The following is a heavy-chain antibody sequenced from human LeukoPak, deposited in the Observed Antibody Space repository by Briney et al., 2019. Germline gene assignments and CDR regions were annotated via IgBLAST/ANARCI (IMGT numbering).Heavy chain of an antibody. D-gene: IGHD3-22*01. CDR3: ARDREPSYDSSGYYLGPGDY. CDR1: GYTFTSYD. CDR2: MNPNSGNT. J-gene: IGHJ4*02. V-gene: IGHV1-8*01. Sequence: ASVKVSCKASGYTFTSYDINWVRQATGQGLEWMGWMNPNSGNTGYAQKFQGRVTMTRNTPISTAYMELSSLRSEDTAVYYCARDREPSYDSSGYYLGPGDYWGQGTLVTVSS.